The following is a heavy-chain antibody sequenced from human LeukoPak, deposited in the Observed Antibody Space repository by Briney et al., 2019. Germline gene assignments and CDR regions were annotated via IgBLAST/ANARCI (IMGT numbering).Heavy chain of an antibody. V-gene: IGHV4-59*01. CDR2: ISNSGNT. Sequence: SETLSLTCTVSGGSLSSYYWSWIRQSPGQGLECIGYISNSGNTNYNPSLASRVTMSLDTSNNQFSLKLDSVTPADTAVYYCASTYSSRFYFDFWGQGSLVTVSS. J-gene: IGHJ4*02. D-gene: IGHD6-13*01. CDR3: ASTYSSRFYFDF. CDR1: GGSLSSYY.